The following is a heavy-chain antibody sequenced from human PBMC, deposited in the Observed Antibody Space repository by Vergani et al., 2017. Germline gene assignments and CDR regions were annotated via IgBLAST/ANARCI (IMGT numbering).Heavy chain of an antibody. CDR2: ISWNSGAV. V-gene: IGHV3-9*01. J-gene: IGHJ4*02. CDR3: AKDWRGYSSSWYYFDY. D-gene: IGHD6-13*01. Sequence: EVQLVESGGGLVQPGRSLRLSCAASGFTFDDYAMHWVRQAPGKGLEWVSGISWNSGAVDYADSVRGRFTISRDNAKNSLYLQMNSLRAEDTALYYCAKDWRGYSSSWYYFDYWGQGTLVTVSS. CDR1: GFTFDDYA.